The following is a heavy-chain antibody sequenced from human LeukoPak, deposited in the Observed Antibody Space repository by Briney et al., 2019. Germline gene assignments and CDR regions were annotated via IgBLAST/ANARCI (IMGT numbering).Heavy chain of an antibody. J-gene: IGHJ5*02. CDR3: ARARPVRGVFLSSWWFDP. V-gene: IGHV3-30-3*01. CDR2: ISYDGSNK. Sequence: LTGGSLRLSCAASGFTFSSYWMHWVRQAPGKGLEWVAVISYDGSNKYYADSVKGRLTISRDNSKNTLYLQMNSLRAEDTAVYYCARARPVRGVFLSSWWFDPWGQGTLVTVSS. CDR1: GFTFSSYW. D-gene: IGHD3-10*01.